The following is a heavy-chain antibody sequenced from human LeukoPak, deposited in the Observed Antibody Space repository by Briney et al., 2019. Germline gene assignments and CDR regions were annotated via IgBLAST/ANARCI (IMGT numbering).Heavy chain of an antibody. V-gene: IGHV3-48*03. Sequence: SGGSLRLSCAASGFTFSSYEVNWVRQAPGKGLEWVSYISSSGNTIYYADSVKGRFTISRDNANNSLYLQMNSLRPEDTAVYYCARRGSDYWGQGTLVTVSS. J-gene: IGHJ4*02. CDR1: GFTFSSYE. CDR3: ARRGSDY. CDR2: ISSSGNTI.